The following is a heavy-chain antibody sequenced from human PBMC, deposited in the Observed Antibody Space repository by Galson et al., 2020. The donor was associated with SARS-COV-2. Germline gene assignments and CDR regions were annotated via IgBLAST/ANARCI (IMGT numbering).Heavy chain of an antibody. J-gene: IGHJ6*03. CDR3: ASGHRGVVPAPVLGLGPFYSYYYMDV. V-gene: IGHV4-39*07. Sequence: SETLSLTCAVSGGSISSNSYYWGWIRQPPGKGLEWIGSIYYSGSTYYNPSLKSRVTISVDTSKNQFSLKLRSVTAADTAVYYCASGHRGVVPAPVLGLGPFYSYYYMDVWGKGTTVTVSS. D-gene: IGHD2-2*02. CDR2: IYYSGST. CDR1: GGSISSNSYY.